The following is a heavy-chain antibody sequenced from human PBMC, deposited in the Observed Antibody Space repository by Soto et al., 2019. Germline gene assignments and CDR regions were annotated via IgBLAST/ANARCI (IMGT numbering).Heavy chain of an antibody. CDR2: IYYSGTTT. Sequence: SETLSLTCTVSGGSISSSSFHWGWIRQPPGKGLEWIGSIYYSGTTTNYNPSLKSRVTISVDTSKNQFSLKLSSVTAADTAVYYCARVCGGDCHNGMDVWGQGTTVTVSS. CDR1: GGSISSSSFH. D-gene: IGHD2-21*02. CDR3: ARVCGGDCHNGMDV. J-gene: IGHJ6*02. V-gene: IGHV4-39*07.